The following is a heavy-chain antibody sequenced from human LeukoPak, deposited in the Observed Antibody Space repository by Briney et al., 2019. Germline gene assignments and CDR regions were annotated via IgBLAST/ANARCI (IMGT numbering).Heavy chain of an antibody. V-gene: IGHV3-74*01. CDR1: GFTFTNYW. Sequence: GGSLRLSCAASGFTFTNYWMFWVRQAPGKGLVWVSGINPDGSTATYADSVKGRFTISRENAKSTLYLHMNILRVEDTAVYYRARGRYGDYHWGQGILVTVSS. CDR2: INPDGSTA. J-gene: IGHJ4*02. D-gene: IGHD4-17*01. CDR3: ARGRYGDYH.